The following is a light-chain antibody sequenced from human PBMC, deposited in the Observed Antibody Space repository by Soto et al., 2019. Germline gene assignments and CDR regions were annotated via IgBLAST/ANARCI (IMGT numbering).Light chain of an antibody. V-gene: IGKV1-5*01. Sequence: DLHMTQSPSTLSASVCHRPTIPCRASQSLSSRLAWYQQKPGKAPELLIYDASSLKSGVPSRFSGSESGTEFTLTISSLQPDDFATYYCQQYNNFWTFGQGTKVDI. J-gene: IGKJ1*01. CDR1: QSLSSR. CDR2: DAS. CDR3: QQYNNFWT.